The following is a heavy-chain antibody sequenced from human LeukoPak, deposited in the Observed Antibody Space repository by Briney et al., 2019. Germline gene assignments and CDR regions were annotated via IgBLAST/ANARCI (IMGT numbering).Heavy chain of an antibody. CDR3: ARGGRGWYKDY. D-gene: IGHD6-19*01. J-gene: IGHJ4*02. Sequence: QPGGSLRLSCAASGFTFSSYWMHWVRQAPGKGLVWVSRINSDGSSTSYADSVKGRFTISRDNAKNTLYLQMNSLRAEDTAVYYCARGGRGWYKDYWGQGTLVTVSS. CDR1: GFTFSSYW. CDR2: INSDGSST. V-gene: IGHV3-74*01.